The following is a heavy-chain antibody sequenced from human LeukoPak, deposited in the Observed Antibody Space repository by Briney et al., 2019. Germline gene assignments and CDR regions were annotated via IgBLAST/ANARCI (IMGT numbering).Heavy chain of an antibody. J-gene: IGHJ4*02. CDR2: ISYDGSNK. D-gene: IGHD3/OR15-3a*01. CDR1: GFTFSSYG. V-gene: IGHV3-30*03. Sequence: GGSLRLSCAASGFTFSSYGMHWVRQAPGKGLEWVAVISYDGSNKYYADSVKGRFTISRDNSKNTLYLQMNSLRAEDTAFYYCARDSGFSGTQRGEYWGQGTLVTVSS. CDR3: ARDSGFSGTQRGEY.